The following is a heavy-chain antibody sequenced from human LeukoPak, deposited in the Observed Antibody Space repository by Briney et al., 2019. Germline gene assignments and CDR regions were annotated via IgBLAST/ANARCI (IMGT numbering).Heavy chain of an antibody. Sequence: PSETLSLTCTVSGGSISSGGYYWSWIRQPPGKGLEWIGYIYHSGSTYYNPSLKSRVTISVDMSKNQFSLKLSSVTAADTAVYYCARVGGIAAAGTTPFDPWGQGTLVTVSS. D-gene: IGHD6-13*01. CDR2: IYHSGST. CDR1: GGSISSGGYY. J-gene: IGHJ5*02. V-gene: IGHV4-30-2*01. CDR3: ARVGGIAAAGTTPFDP.